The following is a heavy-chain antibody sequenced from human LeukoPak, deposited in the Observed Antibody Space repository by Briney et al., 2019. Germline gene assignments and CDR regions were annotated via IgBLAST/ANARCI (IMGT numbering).Heavy chain of an antibody. Sequence: ASVKVSCKASGYTFTSYYMHWVRQAPGQGHEWMGIINPSGGSTSYAQKFQGRVTMTRDTSTSTVYMELSSLRSEDTAVYYCAREAARGPYSGSSYYYYGMDVWGQGDTVTVSS. CDR1: GYTFTSYY. CDR3: AREAARGPYSGSSYYYYGMDV. D-gene: IGHD6-6*01. V-gene: IGHV1-46*01. J-gene: IGHJ6*02. CDR2: INPSGGST.